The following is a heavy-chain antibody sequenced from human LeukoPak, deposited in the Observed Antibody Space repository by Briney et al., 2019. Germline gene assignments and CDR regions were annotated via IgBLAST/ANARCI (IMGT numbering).Heavy chain of an antibody. Sequence: GGSLRLSCAASGFTFSSYAMSWVRQAPGKGLEWVSAISGSGGNTYYADSVKGRFTISRDNSKNTLYLQMNSLRAEDTAVYYCAPRSGYYDSSGYYGHWGQGTLVTVSS. V-gene: IGHV3-23*01. D-gene: IGHD3-22*01. CDR2: ISGSGGNT. J-gene: IGHJ4*02. CDR3: APRSGYYDSSGYYGH. CDR1: GFTFSSYA.